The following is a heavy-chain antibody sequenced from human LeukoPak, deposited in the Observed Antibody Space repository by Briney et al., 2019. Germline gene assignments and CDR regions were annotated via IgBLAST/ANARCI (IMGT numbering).Heavy chain of an antibody. CDR3: ARVGSGYDFDY. CDR1: GYAFSSYG. Sequence: ASVKVSCKASGYAFSSYGISWVRQAPGPGLEWMGWISGYNGNTNYAQKVQGRVTMTTDTSTSTAYMDLRSLTSDDTAVYYCARVGSGYDFDYWGPGTLVTVSS. V-gene: IGHV1-18*01. D-gene: IGHD5-12*01. CDR2: ISGYNGNT. J-gene: IGHJ4*02.